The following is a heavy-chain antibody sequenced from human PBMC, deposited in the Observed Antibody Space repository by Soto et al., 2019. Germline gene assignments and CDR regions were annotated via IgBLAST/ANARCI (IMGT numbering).Heavy chain of an antibody. CDR3: ARDEGDYLIDGYFDL. Sequence: QVQLVKSGGGVVQPGRSLRLSCAASGFTFSSFAMHWVRQAPGKGLEWVAVISYDGSNENYADSVKGRFTISRDNSKNTLYLQMSSLRAEDTAVFYCARDEGDYLIDGYFDLWGRGTLVTVSS. J-gene: IGHJ2*01. CDR2: ISYDGSNE. V-gene: IGHV3-30-3*01. D-gene: IGHD4-17*01. CDR1: GFTFSSFA.